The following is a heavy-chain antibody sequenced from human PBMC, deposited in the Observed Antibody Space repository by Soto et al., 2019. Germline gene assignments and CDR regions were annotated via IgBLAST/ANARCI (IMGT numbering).Heavy chain of an antibody. J-gene: IGHJ6*02. Sequence: SVKVSCKASGYTFTSYYMHWVRHAPGQGLEWMGIINPSGGSTSYAQKFQGRVTMTRDTSTSTVYMELSSLRSEDTAVYYCATPRYTAMELPYYYYGMDFWGQGTTVTVSS. CDR3: ATPRYTAMELPYYYYGMDF. CDR2: INPSGGST. V-gene: IGHV1-46*01. CDR1: GYTFTSYY. D-gene: IGHD5-18*01.